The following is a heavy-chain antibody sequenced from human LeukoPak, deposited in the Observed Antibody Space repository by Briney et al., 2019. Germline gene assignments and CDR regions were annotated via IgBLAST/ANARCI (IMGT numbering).Heavy chain of an antibody. CDR2: ISSSSSYI. V-gene: IGHV3-11*06. Sequence: LSLTCAVYGGSFSGYYWSWIRQPPGKGLEWVSSISSSSSYIYYADSVKGRFTISRDNAKNSLYLQMNSLRAEDTAVYYCARVRSYDYVWGSYRYSPDYWGQGTLVTVSS. J-gene: IGHJ4*02. CDR3: ARVRSYDYVWGSYRYSPDY. CDR1: GGSFSGYY. D-gene: IGHD3-16*02.